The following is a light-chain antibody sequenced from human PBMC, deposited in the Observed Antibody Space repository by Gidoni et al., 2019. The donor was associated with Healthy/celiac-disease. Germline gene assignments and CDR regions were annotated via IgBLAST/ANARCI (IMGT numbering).Light chain of an antibody. CDR3: QQYDNLPRT. V-gene: IGKV1-33*01. J-gene: IGKJ1*01. CDR2: DAS. Sequence: DIQMTQSTSSLSASVGDRVTITCQASQDISNYLNWYQQKPVKAPKLLIYDASNLETGVPSRFSGSGSGTDFTFTISSLQPEDIATYYCQQYDNLPRTFXXXTKVEIK. CDR1: QDISNY.